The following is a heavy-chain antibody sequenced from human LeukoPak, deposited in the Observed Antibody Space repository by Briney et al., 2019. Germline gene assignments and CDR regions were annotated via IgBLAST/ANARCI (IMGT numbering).Heavy chain of an antibody. CDR1: GFTVSSNY. Sequence: GGSLRLSCAASGFTVSSNYMSWVRQAPGKGLEWVSVIYSGGSTYYADSVKGRFTISRDNSKNTLYLQMNSLRAEDTAVHYCARVSGYGSGSYYPYYFDYWGQGTLVTVSS. CDR3: ARVSGYGSGSYYPYYFDY. V-gene: IGHV3-66*01. J-gene: IGHJ4*02. D-gene: IGHD3-10*01. CDR2: IYSGGST.